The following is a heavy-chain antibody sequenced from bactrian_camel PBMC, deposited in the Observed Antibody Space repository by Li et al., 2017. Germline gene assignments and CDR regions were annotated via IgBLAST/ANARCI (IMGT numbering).Heavy chain of an antibody. V-gene: IGHV3S55*01. CDR1: GPPHLRPC. J-gene: IGHJ6*01. CDR3: AVDSWQPLEIAREEGAFRY. Sequence: HVQLVESGGDSVQAGGSLRLSCVASGPPHLRPCLGWFRQAPGKEGEGVAAIDADGRSYYKDSVKDRFTVSRDNAKNTLYLQMNNLKPEDTAMYYCAVDSWQPLEIAREEGAFRYWGQGTQVTVS. D-gene: IGHD7*01. CDR2: IDADGRS.